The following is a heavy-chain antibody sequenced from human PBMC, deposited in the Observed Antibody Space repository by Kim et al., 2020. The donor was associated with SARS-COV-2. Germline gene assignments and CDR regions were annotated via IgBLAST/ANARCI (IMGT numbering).Heavy chain of an antibody. D-gene: IGHD1-1*01. Sequence: SETLSLTCTVSGYSISSGYYWGWIRQPPGKGLEWIGSIYHSGSTYYNPSLKSRVTISVDTSKNQFSLKLSSVTAADTAVYYCARVSHWTDGHFDYWGHGT. CDR2: IYHSGST. J-gene: IGHJ4*01. CDR1: GYSISSGYY. CDR3: ARVSHWTDGHFDY. V-gene: IGHV4-38-2*02.